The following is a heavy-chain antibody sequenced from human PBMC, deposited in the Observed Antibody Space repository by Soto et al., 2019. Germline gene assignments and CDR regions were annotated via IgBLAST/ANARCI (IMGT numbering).Heavy chain of an antibody. CDR3: ARAVAGTGVIDY. CDR2: ISSSSSYI. CDR1: GFTFSSYS. J-gene: IGHJ4*02. Sequence: GGSLRLSCAASGFTFSSYSMNLVRQAPGKGLEWVSSISSSSSYIYYADSVKGRFTISRDNAKNSLYLQMNSLRAEDTAVYYCARAVAGTGVIDYWGQGTLVTVSS. V-gene: IGHV3-21*01. D-gene: IGHD6-19*01.